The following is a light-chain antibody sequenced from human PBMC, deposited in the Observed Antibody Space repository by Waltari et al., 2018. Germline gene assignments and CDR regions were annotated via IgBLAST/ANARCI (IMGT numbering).Light chain of an antibody. V-gene: IGKV3-15*01. Sequence: EIVLTQSPATLSVFPGERATLSCRASQSISSCLAWYQHKPGQAPRLLIYGASTRATGIPARFSGSGSGTEFTLTISSLQSEDFAVYFCQQYDNWLGTFGQGTKVEIK. CDR3: QQYDNWLGT. CDR1: QSISSC. CDR2: GAS. J-gene: IGKJ1*01.